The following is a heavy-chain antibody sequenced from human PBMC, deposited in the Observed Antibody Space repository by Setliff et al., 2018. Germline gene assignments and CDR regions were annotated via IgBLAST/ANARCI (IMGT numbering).Heavy chain of an antibody. CDR3: RYWSGYYNNDY. V-gene: IGHV4-34*01. D-gene: IGHD3-3*01. Sequence: SETLSLTCTFYGGPFTNYYWGWIRQSPGKGLEWIGEINHSGSTNYNPSLKSRLTISVDASTNQFSLKLYSVTAADTAVYYCRYWSGYYNNDYWGQGTLVTVSS. CDR2: INHSGST. J-gene: IGHJ4*02. CDR1: GGPFTNYY.